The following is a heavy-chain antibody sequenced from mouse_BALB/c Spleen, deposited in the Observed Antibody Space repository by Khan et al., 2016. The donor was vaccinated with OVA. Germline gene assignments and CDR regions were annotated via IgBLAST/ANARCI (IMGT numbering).Heavy chain of an antibody. CDR2: IYPGTDNS. D-gene: IGHD3-1*01. J-gene: IGHJ2*01. CDR3: AREGALYSFDH. Sequence: QVQLQQSGAELVRPGASVKLSCKPSGYIFTSYWIHWVKQRSGQGLEWIARIYPGTDNSYYNEKFKDKATLTADKSSSTAYLQLSRLKSEDSDVFFRAREGALYSFDHWRQGPTLTVSS. CDR1: GYIFTSYW. V-gene: IGHV1S132*01.